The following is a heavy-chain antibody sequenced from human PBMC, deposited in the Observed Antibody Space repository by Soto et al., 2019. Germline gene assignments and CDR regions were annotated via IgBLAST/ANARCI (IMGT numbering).Heavy chain of an antibody. J-gene: IGHJ3*02. CDR3: ARDMTIDTLTAFDI. CDR1: GYTFTSYD. CDR2: IIPIFGTA. V-gene: IGHV1-69*13. Sequence: SVKVSCKASGYTFTSYDISWVRQAPGQGLEWMGGIIPIFGTANYAQKFQGRVTITADESTSTAYMELSSLRSEDTAVYYCARDMTIDTLTAFDIWGQGTMVTVSS. D-gene: IGHD3-10*01.